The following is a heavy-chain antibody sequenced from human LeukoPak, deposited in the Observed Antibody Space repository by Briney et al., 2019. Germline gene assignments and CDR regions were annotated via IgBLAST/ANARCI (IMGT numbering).Heavy chain of an antibody. V-gene: IGHV4-4*02. CDR3: ARVLGVAGFNAFDI. D-gene: IGHD6-19*01. J-gene: IGHJ3*02. Sequence: SETLSLTSAVSGGSISSSNWWNWVRQPPGKGLEWIGEIYHSGSTNYNPSLKSRVTISLDKSKNQFSLKLSSVTAADTAVYYCARVLGVAGFNAFDIWGQGTMVTVSS. CDR2: IYHSGST. CDR1: GGSISSSNW.